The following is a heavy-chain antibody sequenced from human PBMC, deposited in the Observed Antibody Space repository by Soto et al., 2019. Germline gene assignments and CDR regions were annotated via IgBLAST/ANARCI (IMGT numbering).Heavy chain of an antibody. V-gene: IGHV3-11*06. Sequence: GGSLRLSCAASGFSFSDYYMNWIRQAPGKGLEWLSYISGTATYTNYADSVRGRFTISRDSAKNSLYLDMNSLRAEDTAVYYCAKRVWYFDLWGRGTLVTVSS. CDR2: ISGTATYT. J-gene: IGHJ2*01. CDR3: AKRVWYFDL. CDR1: GFSFSDYY.